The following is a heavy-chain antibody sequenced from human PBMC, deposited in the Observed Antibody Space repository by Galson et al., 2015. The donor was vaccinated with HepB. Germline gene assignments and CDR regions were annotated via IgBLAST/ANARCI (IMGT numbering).Heavy chain of an antibody. CDR2: TYYRSKWYN. Sequence: CAISGDSVSSNSAAWNWIRQSPSRGLEWLGRTYYRSKWYNDYAVSVKSRITINPDTSKNQFSLQLNSVTPEDTAVYYCAREIEDMIVVDGTHDAFDIWGQGTMVTVSS. CDR1: GDSVSSNSAA. D-gene: IGHD3-22*01. V-gene: IGHV6-1*01. J-gene: IGHJ3*02. CDR3: AREIEDMIVVDGTHDAFDI.